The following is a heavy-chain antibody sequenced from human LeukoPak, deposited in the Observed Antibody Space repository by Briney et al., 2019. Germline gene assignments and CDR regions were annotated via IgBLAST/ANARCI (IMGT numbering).Heavy chain of an antibody. J-gene: IGHJ3*02. V-gene: IGHV1-46*01. CDR2: IKPSGGST. Sequence: ASVTVSCKASGYTFTSYNMHWVRQAPGQGLEWVGIIKPSGGSTTYAQKFQGRVTMTRDMSTSTLYMELSSLRSEDTAVYYCARVRDGYNDAYDIWGQGTMVTVSS. D-gene: IGHD5-24*01. CDR1: GYTFTSYN. CDR3: ARVRDGYNDAYDI.